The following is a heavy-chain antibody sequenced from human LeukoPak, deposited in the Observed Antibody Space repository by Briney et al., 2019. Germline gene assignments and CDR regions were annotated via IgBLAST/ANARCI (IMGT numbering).Heavy chain of an antibody. CDR3: ACRRGIAVAGLAN. CDR2: INHSGST. CDR1: GGSFSGYY. Sequence: PSETLSLTCAVYGGSFSGYYWSWIRQPPGKGLEWIGEINHSGSTNYNPSLKSRVTISVDTSKNQFSLKLSSVTAADTAVYYCACRRGIAVAGLANWGQGTLVTVSS. V-gene: IGHV4-34*01. D-gene: IGHD6-19*01. J-gene: IGHJ4*02.